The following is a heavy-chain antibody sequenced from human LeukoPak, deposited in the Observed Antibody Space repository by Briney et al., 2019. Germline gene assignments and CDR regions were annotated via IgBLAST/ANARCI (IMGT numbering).Heavy chain of an antibody. J-gene: IGHJ5*01. CDR2: ISGSGHDI. V-gene: IGHV3-11*04. CDR1: GFTFSGSY. Sequence: GGSLRLSCAASGFTFSGSYMTWVRQAPGKVVEWVAYISGSGHDINYSDSVKGRFTISRDNAKNSLYLQMSSLRVEDTAVYYCTRDPRHFDSCGQGTLVTVSS. CDR3: TRDPRHFDS. D-gene: IGHD6-6*01.